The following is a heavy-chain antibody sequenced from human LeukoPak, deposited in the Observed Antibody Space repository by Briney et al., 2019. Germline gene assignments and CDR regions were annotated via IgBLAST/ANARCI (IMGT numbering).Heavy chain of an antibody. J-gene: IGHJ4*02. CDR2: ISPSGAST. CDR3: TRGGYGGPRVAFDY. Sequence: ASVKVSCKASGYTFTRYYMHWVRQAPGQGLEWMGIISPSGASTSYAQKFQGRVTMTRDTSTSTVYMELTSLRSEDTAVSYCTRGGYGGPRVAFDYWGQGTLVTVSS. CDR1: GYTFTRYY. V-gene: IGHV1-46*01. D-gene: IGHD1-1*01.